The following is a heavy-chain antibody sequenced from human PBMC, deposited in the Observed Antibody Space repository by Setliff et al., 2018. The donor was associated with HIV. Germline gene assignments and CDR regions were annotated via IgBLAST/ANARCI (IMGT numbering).Heavy chain of an antibody. V-gene: IGHV3-74*01. CDR1: GLKLSFSFAW. CDR3: VTDRDGYNH. D-gene: IGHD5-12*01. Sequence: GGSLRLSCTASGLKLSFSFAWLSWVRQVPGKGLEWVGRIKRKSDGSDTRYADSVKGRFTISRDNAKNTLYLQMNSLRVEDTAVFYCVTDRDGYNHWGHGTLVTVSS. J-gene: IGHJ4*01. CDR2: IKRKSDGSDT.